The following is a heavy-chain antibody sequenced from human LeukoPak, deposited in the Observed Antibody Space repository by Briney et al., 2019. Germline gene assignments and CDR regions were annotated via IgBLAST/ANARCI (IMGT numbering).Heavy chain of an antibody. CDR3: AKAAVTTMFADYYYYMDV. D-gene: IGHD4-17*01. Sequence: PGGSLRLSCAASGLTFVSYAMSWVRQAPGKGLEWVSPISGSGDNTYYADSVKGRFTISRDNYKNTLYLHMKSLRAEDTAIYYCAKAAVTTMFADYYYYMDVWGNGTTVTVSS. J-gene: IGHJ6*03. V-gene: IGHV3-23*01. CDR1: GLTFVSYA. CDR2: ISGSGDNT.